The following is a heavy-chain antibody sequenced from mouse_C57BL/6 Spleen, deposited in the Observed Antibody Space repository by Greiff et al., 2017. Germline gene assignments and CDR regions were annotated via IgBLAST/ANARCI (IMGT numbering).Heavy chain of an antibody. Sequence: QVQLQQPGAELVRPGSSVKLSCKASGYTFTSYWMHWVKQRPIQGLEWIGNIDPSDSETHYNQKFKDKATLTVDKSSSTAYMQLSSLTSEDSAVYYCARGGSNPTLYFDYWGQGTTLTVSS. J-gene: IGHJ2*01. V-gene: IGHV1-52*01. CDR3: ARGGSNPTLYFDY. CDR2: IDPSDSET. CDR1: GYTFTSYW. D-gene: IGHD1-1*01.